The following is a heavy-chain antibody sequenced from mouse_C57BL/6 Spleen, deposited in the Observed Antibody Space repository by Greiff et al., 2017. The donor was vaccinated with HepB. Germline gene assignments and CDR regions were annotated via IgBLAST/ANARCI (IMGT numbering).Heavy chain of an antibody. CDR2: IYPGSGST. D-gene: IGHD1-1*01. Sequence: QVQLQQPGAELVKPGASVKMSCKASGYTFTSYWITWVKQRPGQGLEWIGDIYPGSGSTNYNEKFKSKATLTVDTSSSTAYMQLSSLTSEDSAVYYCARFTTVVARNFDVWGTGTTVTVSS. V-gene: IGHV1-55*01. CDR1: GYTFTSYW. CDR3: ARFTTVVARNFDV. J-gene: IGHJ1*03.